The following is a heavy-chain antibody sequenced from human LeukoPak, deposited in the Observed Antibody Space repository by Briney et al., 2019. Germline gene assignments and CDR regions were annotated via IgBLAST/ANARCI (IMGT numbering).Heavy chain of an antibody. V-gene: IGHV3-30-3*01. CDR3: ARDRTRDIVVVPAAIPLDY. CDR2: ISYDGSNK. J-gene: IGHJ4*02. D-gene: IGHD2-2*02. Sequence: QPGRSLRLSCAASGFTFSSYAMHWVRQAPGKGLEWVAVISYDGSNKYYADSVKGRFTISRDNSKNTLYLQMNSLRAEDTAVYYCARDRTRDIVVVPAAIPLDYWGQGTLVTVSS. CDR1: GFTFSSYA.